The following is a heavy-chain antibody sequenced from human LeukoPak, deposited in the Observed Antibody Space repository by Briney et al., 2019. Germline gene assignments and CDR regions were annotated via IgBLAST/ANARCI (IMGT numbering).Heavy chain of an antibody. Sequence: PSGTLSLTCTVSGGSTSSHFWSWIRQPPGKGLEWIGNIYTGGTTNYNPSLKSGVTISIDTSKNQLSLHLASVTAADTAVYYCTKATKWLAFDDWGRGTLVTVSS. D-gene: IGHD6-19*01. V-gene: IGHV4-59*11. J-gene: IGHJ4*02. CDR2: IYTGGTT. CDR1: GGSTSSHF. CDR3: TKATKWLAFDD.